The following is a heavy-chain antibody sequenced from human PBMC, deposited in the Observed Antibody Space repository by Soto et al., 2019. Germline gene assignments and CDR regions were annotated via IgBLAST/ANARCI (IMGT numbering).Heavy chain of an antibody. CDR2: IYWNDDK. CDR1: GFSLSTSGVG. V-gene: IGHV2-5*01. CDR3: AHRRRITIFGVVRYYYSYGMDV. Sequence: SGPTLVNPTQTLTLTCTFSGFSLSTSGVGVGWIRQPPGKALEWLALIYWNDDKRYSPSLKSRLTITKDTSKNQVVLTMTNMDPVDTATYYCAHRRRITIFGVVRYYYSYGMDVWGQGTTVTVSS. J-gene: IGHJ6*02. D-gene: IGHD3-3*01.